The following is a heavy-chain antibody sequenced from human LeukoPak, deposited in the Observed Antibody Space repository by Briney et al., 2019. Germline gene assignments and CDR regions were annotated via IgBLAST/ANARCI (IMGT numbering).Heavy chain of an antibody. V-gene: IGHV3-30*18. Sequence: GRSLRLSCAASGFTFSSYGMHWVRQAPGKGLEWVAVISYDGSNKYYADSVKGRFTISRDNSKNTLYLQMNSLRAEDTAVYYCAKDGGQQLVSSMTAFDIWGQGTMVTVSS. D-gene: IGHD6-13*01. CDR1: GFTFSSYG. J-gene: IGHJ3*02. CDR3: AKDGGQQLVSSMTAFDI. CDR2: ISYDGSNK.